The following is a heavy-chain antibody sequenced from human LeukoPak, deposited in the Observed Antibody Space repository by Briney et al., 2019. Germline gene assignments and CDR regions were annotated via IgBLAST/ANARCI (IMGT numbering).Heavy chain of an antibody. CDR3: ARVSLGDSSGYWYCFDY. CDR2: IGTAGDT. CDR1: GFSFETYD. J-gene: IGHJ4*02. Sequence: GGSLRLSCAASGFSFETYDMHWVRHATGKGLEWVSAIGTAGDTYYPGSVKGRFTISRENAKNSLYLQMNSLRAEDTAVYYCARVSLGDSSGYWYCFDYWGQGTLVTVSS. D-gene: IGHD3-22*01. V-gene: IGHV3-13*01.